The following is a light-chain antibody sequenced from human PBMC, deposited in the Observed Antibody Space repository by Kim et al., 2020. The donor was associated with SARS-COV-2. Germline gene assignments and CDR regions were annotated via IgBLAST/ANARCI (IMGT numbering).Light chain of an antibody. CDR3: SSRDSSGNHVL. J-gene: IGLJ3*02. CDR1: SLRGYY. V-gene: IGLV3-19*01. Sequence: SSELTQDPAVSVALGQTVTITCQGDSLRGYYASWFRQKSGQAPILVIYGDKNRPSGIPDRFSGSGSGNTASLTITGAQAEDEADYYCSSRDSSGNHVLFGGGTQLTVL. CDR2: GDK.